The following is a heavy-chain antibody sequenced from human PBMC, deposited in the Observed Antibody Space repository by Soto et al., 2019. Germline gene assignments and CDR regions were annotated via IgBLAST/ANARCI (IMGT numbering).Heavy chain of an antibody. CDR1: GFSFNNNG. CDR2: VSPPFRTS. V-gene: IGHV1-69*01. Sequence: QVQLVQSGAEVKNPGSSVKVSCKTSGFSFNNNGIGWVRQAPGHGLEWMGGVSPPFRTSNYARKFQGRISITADASTGTVNMELSSLTSEDTAQYYCARVLYYGSGSYSPYGMDVWGQGTTVTVSS. D-gene: IGHD3-10*01. J-gene: IGHJ6*02. CDR3: ARVLYYGSGSYSPYGMDV.